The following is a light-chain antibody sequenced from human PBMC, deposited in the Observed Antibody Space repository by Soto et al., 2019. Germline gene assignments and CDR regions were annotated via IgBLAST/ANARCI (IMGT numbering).Light chain of an antibody. CDR3: QQYHSYPIT. Sequence: DIQLAQSPSCLCASVGDRVTMTCRASQGISSYLAWYQQKPGKAPKLLIYAASTLQSGVPSRFTGSGSGTEFTLTISSLQPADSASYYCQQYHSYPITFGQGTRLEI. V-gene: IGKV1-9*01. J-gene: IGKJ5*01. CDR1: QGISSY. CDR2: AAS.